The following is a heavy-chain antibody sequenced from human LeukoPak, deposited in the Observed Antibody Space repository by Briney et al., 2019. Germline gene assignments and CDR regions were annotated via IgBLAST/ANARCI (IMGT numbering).Heavy chain of an antibody. V-gene: IGHV1-18*01. CDR1: GYTFSSYG. CDR2: ISTYNGHT. J-gene: IGHJ4*02. Sequence: ASVKVSCKASGYTFSSYGIRWVRQAPGQGLEWMGWISTYNGHTDYAQKFQGRVTMTTDKSTSTAYMELRSLRFDDTAVYYCARGGSGYPFAYWGQGTLVTVSS. CDR3: ARGGSGYPFAY. D-gene: IGHD3-22*01.